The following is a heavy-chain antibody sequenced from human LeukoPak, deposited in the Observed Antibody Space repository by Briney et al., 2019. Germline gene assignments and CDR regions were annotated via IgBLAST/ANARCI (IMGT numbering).Heavy chain of an antibody. D-gene: IGHD2-15*01. CDR1: ANTFTDFF. CDR2: FNPAGGRT. CDR3: AGDQAAITTPLDWSFAL. V-gene: IGHV1-46*01. J-gene: IGHJ2*01. Sequence: EASVKVSCKASANTFTDFFMHWVRQAPGQGLEWMGIFNPAGGRTSYAQKFQGRVTITRDTSTNTLYMELSSLRSEDTAVYYCAGDQAAITTPLDWSFALWGRGTLVTVSS.